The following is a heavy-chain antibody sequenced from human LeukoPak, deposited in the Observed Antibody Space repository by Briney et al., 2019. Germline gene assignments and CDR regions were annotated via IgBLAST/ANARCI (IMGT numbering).Heavy chain of an antibody. J-gene: IGHJ5*02. CDR2: IYHSGST. V-gene: IGHV4-38-2*02. CDR1: GYSISSGYY. CDR3: ARVGGYSGYDWFDP. Sequence: TLSLTCTVSGYSISSGYYWGWIRPPPGKGLEWIGSIYHSGSTYYNPSLKSRVTISVDTSKNQFSLKLSSVTAADTAVYYCARVGGYSGYDWFDPWGQGTLVTVSS. D-gene: IGHD5-12*01.